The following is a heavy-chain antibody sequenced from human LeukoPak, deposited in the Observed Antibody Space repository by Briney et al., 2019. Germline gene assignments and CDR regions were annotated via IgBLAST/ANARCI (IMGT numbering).Heavy chain of an antibody. J-gene: IGHJ6*02. CDR1: GFTFSSYG. CDR3: AKSTKGLYYYYGMDV. V-gene: IGHV3-30*02. D-gene: IGHD3/OR15-3a*01. Sequence: GGSLRLSCAASGFTFSSYGMHWVRQAPGKGLEWVAFIRYDGSNKYYADSVKGRFTISRDNSKNTLYLQMNSLRAEDTAVYHCAKSTKGLYYYYGMDVWGQGTTVTVSS. CDR2: IRYDGSNK.